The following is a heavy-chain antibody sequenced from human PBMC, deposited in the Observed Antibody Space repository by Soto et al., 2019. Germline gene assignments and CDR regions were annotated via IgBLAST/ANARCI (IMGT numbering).Heavy chain of an antibody. CDR3: ARVPGP. D-gene: IGHD3-10*01. V-gene: IGHV4-61*01. J-gene: IGHJ5*02. CDR1: GGSVSSGNYY. Sequence: SETLSLTCTVSGGSVSSGNYYWSWIRQPPGKGLEWIGHIYYTGNSSYNPSLKSRVTMSLDKSNNQFSLNLNSVTAADTAVYYCARVPGPWGQGTLVTVSS. CDR2: IYYTGNS.